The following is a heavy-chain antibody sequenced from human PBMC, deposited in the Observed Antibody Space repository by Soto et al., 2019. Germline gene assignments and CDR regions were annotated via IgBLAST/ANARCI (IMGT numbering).Heavy chain of an antibody. CDR1: GFTFSTYG. V-gene: IGHV3-33*01. D-gene: IGHD5-12*01. Sequence: PGGSLRLSCAASGFTFSTYGMHWVRQSPGKGLEWVGIIWYDGSNKYYADSVKGRFTISRDNSKNTLYLQIKSLRAEDTGVYYCARDDSTGDSGSDSLPHHYGLDVWGQGTTVTVSS. J-gene: IGHJ6*02. CDR2: IWYDGSNK. CDR3: ARDDSTGDSGSDSLPHHYGLDV.